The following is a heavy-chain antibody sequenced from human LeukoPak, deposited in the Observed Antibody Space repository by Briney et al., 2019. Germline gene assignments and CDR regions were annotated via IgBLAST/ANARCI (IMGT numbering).Heavy chain of an antibody. CDR2: IYHTGNT. CDR1: GGSISSGDYS. CDR3: ARGKTGLDHDAFDI. V-gene: IGHV4-30-2*01. D-gene: IGHD3/OR15-3a*01. J-gene: IGHJ3*02. Sequence: PSQTLSLTCAVSGGSISSGDYSWSWIRQPPGNGLEWIGYIYHTGNTNYNTSLKSRVTISVARSKNQFSLRLSSVTAADTAVYYCARGKTGLDHDAFDIWGQGTMVTVSS.